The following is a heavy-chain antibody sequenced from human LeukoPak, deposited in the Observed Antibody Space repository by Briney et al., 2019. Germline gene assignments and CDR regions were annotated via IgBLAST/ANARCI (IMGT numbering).Heavy chain of an antibody. CDR1: GFTFSSYA. D-gene: IGHD2-15*01. Sequence: PGGSLRLSCAASGFTFSSYAMSWVRQAPGKGLEWVSAISGSGGSTYYADSVKGRFTISRDNSKNTLYLQMNSLGAEDTAVYYCAKERSYCSGGSCYPVVYDYWGQGTLVTVSS. CDR3: AKERSYCSGGSCYPVVYDY. J-gene: IGHJ4*02. CDR2: ISGSGGST. V-gene: IGHV3-23*01.